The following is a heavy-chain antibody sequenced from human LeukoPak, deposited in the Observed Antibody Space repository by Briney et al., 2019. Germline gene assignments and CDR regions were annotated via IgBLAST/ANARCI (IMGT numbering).Heavy chain of an antibody. CDR2: ISSIGSAL. V-gene: IGHV3-11*01. J-gene: IGHJ4*02. D-gene: IGHD4-17*01. CDR1: GFNFGDYY. Sequence: GGSLRLSCGVSGFNFGDYYMAWIRQAPGKGLEWVSHISSIGSALYYADSVKGRFTISRDNAKNSLYLQMNSLRAEDTALYYCAKDSYGDYSYYFDYWGQGTLVTVSS. CDR3: AKDSYGDYSYYFDY.